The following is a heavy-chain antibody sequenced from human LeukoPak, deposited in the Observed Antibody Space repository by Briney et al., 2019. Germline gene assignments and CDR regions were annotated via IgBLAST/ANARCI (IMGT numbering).Heavy chain of an antibody. D-gene: IGHD6-13*01. J-gene: IGHJ4*02. CDR2: IKSKTDGGTT. V-gene: IGHV3-15*01. CDR3: TTDSWAAAGTGNY. CDR1: GFTLSNAW. Sequence: GGSLRLSCAASGFTLSNAWMSWVRQAPGKGLEWVGRIKSKTDGGTTDYAAPVKGRFTISRDDSKNTLYLQMNSLKTEDTAVYYCTTDSWAAAGTGNYWGQGTLVTVSS.